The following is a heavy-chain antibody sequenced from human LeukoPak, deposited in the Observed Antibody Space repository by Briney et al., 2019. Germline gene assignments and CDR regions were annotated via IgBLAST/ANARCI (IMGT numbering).Heavy chain of an antibody. V-gene: IGHV3-23*01. D-gene: IGHD1-26*01. J-gene: IGHJ4*02. CDR1: GFTFSSYA. CDR2: ISGSGGST. CDR3: ARGGSYTHTGNFDY. Sequence: PGGSLRLSCAVSGFTFSSYAMSWVRQAPGKGLEWVSAISGSGGSTYYADSVKGRFIISRDNSKNTLYLQMNSLRAEDTAVYYCARGGSYTHTGNFDYWGQGTLVTVSS.